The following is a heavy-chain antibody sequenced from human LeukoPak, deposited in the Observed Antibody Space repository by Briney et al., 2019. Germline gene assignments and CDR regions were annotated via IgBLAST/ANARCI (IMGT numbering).Heavy chain of an antibody. D-gene: IGHD3-3*01. CDR3: AREEGDFWSAKHHAFDI. V-gene: IGHV4-59*01. Sequence: SETLSLTCTVSGGSISSYYWSWIRQPPGKGLEWIGYIYYSGSTNYNPSLKSRVTISVDTSKNQFSLKLSSVTAADTAVYYCAREEGDFWSAKHHAFDIWGQGTMVTVSS. CDR2: IYYSGST. J-gene: IGHJ3*02. CDR1: GGSISSYY.